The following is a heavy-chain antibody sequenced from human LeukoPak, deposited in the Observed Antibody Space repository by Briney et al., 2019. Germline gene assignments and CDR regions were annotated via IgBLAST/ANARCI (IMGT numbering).Heavy chain of an antibody. Sequence: GGSLRLSCAASGFTFSSYWMSWVRQAPGKGLEWVANIKQDGSEKYYVDSMKGRFTISRDNAKNSLYLQMNSLRAEDTAVYYCARDSEYSSGWSPPYYFDYWGQGTLVTVSS. CDR3: ARDSEYSSGWSPPYYFDY. CDR1: GFTFSSYW. CDR2: IKQDGSEK. V-gene: IGHV3-7*03. J-gene: IGHJ4*02. D-gene: IGHD6-19*01.